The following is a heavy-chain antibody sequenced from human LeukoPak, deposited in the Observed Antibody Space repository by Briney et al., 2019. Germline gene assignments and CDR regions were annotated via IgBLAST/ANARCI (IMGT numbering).Heavy chain of an antibody. Sequence: SETLSLTCAVYGGSFSGYYWSWIRQPPGKGLEWIGEINHSGSTNYNPSLKSRVTISVDTSKNQFSLKLSSVTAAATAVYYCARLYDSSGSWDYWGQGTLVTVSS. CDR3: ARLYDSSGSWDY. D-gene: IGHD3-22*01. CDR1: GGSFSGYY. J-gene: IGHJ4*02. V-gene: IGHV4-34*01. CDR2: INHSGST.